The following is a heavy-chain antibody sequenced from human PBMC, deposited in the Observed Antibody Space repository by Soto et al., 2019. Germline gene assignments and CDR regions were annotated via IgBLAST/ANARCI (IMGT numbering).Heavy chain of an antibody. CDR2: IYYSGST. Sequence: ASETLSLTCTVSGGSISSSSYYWGWIRQPPGKGLEWIGSIYYSGSTYYNPSLKSRVTISVDTSKNQFSLELSSVTAADTAVYYCARGYCSSTSCYSNSGFDPWGQGTLVTVS. D-gene: IGHD2-2*01. CDR1: GGSISSSSYY. J-gene: IGHJ5*02. CDR3: ARGYCSSTSCYSNSGFDP. V-gene: IGHV4-39*01.